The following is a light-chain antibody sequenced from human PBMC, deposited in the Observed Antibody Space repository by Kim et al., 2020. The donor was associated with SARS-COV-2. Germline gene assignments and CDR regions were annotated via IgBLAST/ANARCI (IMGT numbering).Light chain of an antibody. J-gene: IGKJ3*01. Sequence: DIQMTQSPSTLSANVGDRVIITCRASQSLDDWLAWYQHKPGKAPKLLIYMTSSLESGVPSRFCGSGSGTEFTLTISSLQPDDFATYYCQQYRYYSYTFGPGTKVDIK. V-gene: IGKV1-5*03. CDR3: QQYRYYSYT. CDR2: MTS. CDR1: QSLDDW.